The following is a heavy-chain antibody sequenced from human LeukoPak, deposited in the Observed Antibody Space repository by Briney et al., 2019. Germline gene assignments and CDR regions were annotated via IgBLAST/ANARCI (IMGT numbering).Heavy chain of an antibody. J-gene: IGHJ6*02. D-gene: IGHD3-22*01. Sequence: SVKVSCKASGGTFSSYAISWVRQASGQGLEWMGRIIPILGIANYAQKFQGRVTITADKSTSTAYMELSSLRSEDTAVYYCARRPYDSDYGMDVWGQGTTVTVSS. CDR1: GGTFSSYA. V-gene: IGHV1-69*04. CDR3: ARRPYDSDYGMDV. CDR2: IIPILGIA.